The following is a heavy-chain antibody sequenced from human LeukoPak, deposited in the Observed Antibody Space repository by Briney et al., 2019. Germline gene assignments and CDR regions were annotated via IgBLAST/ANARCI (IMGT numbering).Heavy chain of an antibody. CDR3: AREPVTTYFYHYYTDV. CDR2: IYSGGST. CDR1: GFSVRSSY. V-gene: IGHV3-66*02. D-gene: IGHD4-11*01. J-gene: IGHJ6*03. Sequence: GGSLRLSCAASGFSVRSSYMNWVRQAPGKGLQWVSVIYSGGSTYYADFVKGRFTISRDISKNTVYLQMNDLRGEDTAVYYCAREPVTTYFYHYYTDVWGKGTTVTVSS.